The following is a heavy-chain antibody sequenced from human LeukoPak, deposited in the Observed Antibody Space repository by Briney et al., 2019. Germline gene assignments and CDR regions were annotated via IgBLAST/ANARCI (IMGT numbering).Heavy chain of an antibody. J-gene: IGHJ4*02. CDR1: GYGFTSYC. D-gene: IGHD2-2*02. V-gene: IGHV5-51*01. CDR3: AIAGDSCTSCYRCFDC. CDR2: IYSGDSDT. Sequence: GEAPQISCKGFGYGFTSYCIGWGRHMPGKGLEWRGIIYSGDSDTRYSPSFQGQVTISADRSIITAYLQWSSLKASDTAMYYCAIAGDSCTSCYRCFDCWGQGTLLTVSS.